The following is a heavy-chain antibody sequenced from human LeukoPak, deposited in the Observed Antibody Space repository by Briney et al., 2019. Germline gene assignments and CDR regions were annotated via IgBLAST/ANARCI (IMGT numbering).Heavy chain of an antibody. Sequence: ASVKVSCKASGYTFTGYYMHWVRQAPGQGLEWMGWINPNSGGTNYAQKFQGRVTMTRDTSISTVYMELSRLRSDDTAVYYCARSSSSSRYGLDYYDMDVWGQGDTVTVSS. CDR3: ARSSSSSRYGLDYYDMDV. J-gene: IGHJ6*02. V-gene: IGHV1-2*02. CDR1: GYTFTGYY. CDR2: INPNSGGT. D-gene: IGHD6-13*01.